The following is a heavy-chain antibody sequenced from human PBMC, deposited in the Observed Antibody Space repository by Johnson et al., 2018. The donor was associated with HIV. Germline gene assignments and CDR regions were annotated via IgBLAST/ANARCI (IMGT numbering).Heavy chain of an antibody. CDR2: IWYDGSNK. CDR3: AKSDCSGGSCYSVWRHAFDI. D-gene: IGHD2-15*01. Sequence: QVQLVESGGGWVQPGGSLRLSCAASGFTFSSYGMHWVRQAPGKGLEWVAVIWYDGSNKYYADSVKGRFTISRDNSKNTLYLQMNSLRAEDTAVYYCAKSDCSGGSCYSVWRHAFDIWGQGTMVTVSS. CDR1: GFTFSSYG. V-gene: IGHV3-30*02. J-gene: IGHJ3*02.